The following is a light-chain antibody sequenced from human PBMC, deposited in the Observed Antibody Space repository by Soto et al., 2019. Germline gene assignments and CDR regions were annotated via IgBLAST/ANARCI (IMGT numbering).Light chain of an antibody. V-gene: IGKV3D-15*01. J-gene: IGKJ5*01. CDR3: QQRSDWPIT. Sequence: EIVMTQSPATLSVSPGERATLSCRASQSVSSNLAWYQQKPGQAPRLLIYGASSRATGIPDRFSGSGSGTDFTLAINRLEPDDSAVYYCQQRSDWPITFGQGTRLEIK. CDR2: GAS. CDR1: QSVSSN.